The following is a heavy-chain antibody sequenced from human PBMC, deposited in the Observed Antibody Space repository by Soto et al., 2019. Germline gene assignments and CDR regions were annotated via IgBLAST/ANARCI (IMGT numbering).Heavy chain of an antibody. J-gene: IGHJ3*02. Sequence: GESLKISCKASGFSFTSYWIGWVRQVPGKGLECMGIIYPRDSDTRYNPSFQGQVTISVDESVNTAYLQWSSLKTSDTAMYYCARTGVADAFAIWGQGTMVTVSS. D-gene: IGHD3-3*01. CDR1: GFSFTSYW. V-gene: IGHV5-51*01. CDR2: IYPRDSDT. CDR3: ARTGVADAFAI.